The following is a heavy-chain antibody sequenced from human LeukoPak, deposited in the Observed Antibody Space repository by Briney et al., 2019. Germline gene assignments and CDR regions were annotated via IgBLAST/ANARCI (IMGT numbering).Heavy chain of an antibody. V-gene: IGHV3-11*01. J-gene: IGHJ4*02. D-gene: IGHD7-27*01. CDR3: AREILLGMSYFDY. Sequence: GGSLRLSCAASGFTFSDYYMSWIRQAPGKGLEWVSYISSSGSTIYYADSVKGRFTISRDNAKNSLYLQMNSLRAEATAVYYCAREILLGMSYFDYWGQGTLVTVSS. CDR2: ISSSGSTI. CDR1: GFTFSDYY.